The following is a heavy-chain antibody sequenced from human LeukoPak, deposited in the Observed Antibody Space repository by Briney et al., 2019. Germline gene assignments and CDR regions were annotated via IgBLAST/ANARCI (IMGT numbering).Heavy chain of an antibody. CDR2: INHSGST. V-gene: IGHV4-34*01. D-gene: IGHD3-22*01. CDR1: GGSFSGYY. Sequence: PQTLSLTCAAYGGSFSGYYWSSIPQPPRKGLEWIGEINHSGSTHYNQSLRSRVTISVDKSKIQFSLRLNSVTAADTAVYYCASRYYCERRVYQSGIGGQGTMVSVFS. J-gene: IGHJ3*02. CDR3: ASRYYCERRVYQSGI.